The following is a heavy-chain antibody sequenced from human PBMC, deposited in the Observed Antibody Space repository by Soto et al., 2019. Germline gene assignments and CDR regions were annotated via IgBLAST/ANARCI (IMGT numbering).Heavy chain of an antibody. V-gene: IGHV1-46*01. J-gene: IGHJ6*02. Sequence: ASVKVSFKASGYTFTSYYMHWVRQAPGQGLEWMGIINPSGGSTSYAQKFQGRVTMTRDTSTSTVYMELSSLRSEDTAVYYCARAYGDYLYGMDVWGQGTTVTVSS. D-gene: IGHD4-17*01. CDR1: GYTFTSYY. CDR2: INPSGGST. CDR3: ARAYGDYLYGMDV.